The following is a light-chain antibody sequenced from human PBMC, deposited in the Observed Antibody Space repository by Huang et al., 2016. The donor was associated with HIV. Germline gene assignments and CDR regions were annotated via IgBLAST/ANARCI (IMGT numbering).Light chain of an antibody. V-gene: IGKV3-15*01. Sequence: EIVMTQSPATLSVSPGERATLSCRASQSVSSNLAWYQQKPGQPPRLLIYGASTRATGIPARFSGSGCGTEFTLTISSLQSEEFAVYYCQQYNNWPPWTFGQGTKVEIK. CDR2: GAS. J-gene: IGKJ1*01. CDR1: QSVSSN. CDR3: QQYNNWPPWT.